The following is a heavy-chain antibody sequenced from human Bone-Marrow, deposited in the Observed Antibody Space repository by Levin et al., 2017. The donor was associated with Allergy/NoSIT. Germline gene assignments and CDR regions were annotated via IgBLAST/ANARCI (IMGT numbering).Heavy chain of an antibody. CDR2: ISSSGSDM. D-gene: IGHD2-8*02. CDR1: GFTFRMYD. Sequence: GGSLRLSCAASGFTFRMYDMHWVRQAPGKGLEWVSSISSSGSDMYYVDSVKGRFTISRDNAKNSLTLQMNSLRAADTAVYYCARSIIGDVRVAHKEAFDIWGQGTMVSVSS. J-gene: IGHJ3*02. CDR3: ARSIIGDVRVAHKEAFDI. V-gene: IGHV3-21*01.